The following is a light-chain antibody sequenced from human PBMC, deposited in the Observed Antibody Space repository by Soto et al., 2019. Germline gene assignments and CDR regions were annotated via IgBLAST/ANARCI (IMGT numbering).Light chain of an antibody. J-gene: IGKJ3*01. V-gene: IGKV3-20*01. CDR3: QQYADSPFT. CDR2: GTS. CDR1: QRISTSY. Sequence: EIVLTQSPGTLSLSAGERATLSCRASQRISTSYLAWYQQKPGRAPRVLVYGTSTRATGIPSRFSGSGSGTDFTLTISRLEPEDFAVYYCQQYADSPFTFGPGTKVDIK.